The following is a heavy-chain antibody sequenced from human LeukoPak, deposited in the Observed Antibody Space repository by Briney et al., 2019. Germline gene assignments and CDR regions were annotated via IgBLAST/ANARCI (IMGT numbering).Heavy chain of an antibody. Sequence: PGGSLRLSCAASGFTFSSYGMSWVRQAPGKGLEWVSAISGSGGSTYYADSVKGRFTISRDNSKDTLYLQMNSLRAEDTAVYYCAKPPRGLYCSSGSCYLAFDYWGQGTLVTVSS. V-gene: IGHV3-23*01. D-gene: IGHD2-15*01. CDR1: GFTFSSYG. CDR2: ISGSGGST. J-gene: IGHJ4*02. CDR3: AKPPRGLYCSSGSCYLAFDY.